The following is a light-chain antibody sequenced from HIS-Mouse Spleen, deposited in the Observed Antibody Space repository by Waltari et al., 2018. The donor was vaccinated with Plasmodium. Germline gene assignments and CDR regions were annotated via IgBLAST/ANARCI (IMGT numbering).Light chain of an antibody. CDR1: SLRSYY. CDR3: NSRDSSGNHLV. V-gene: IGLV3-19*01. J-gene: IGLJ2*01. CDR2: GKN. Sequence: SSELTQDPAVSVALGQTVRITCQGDSLRSYYASWYQQKPGQAPVLVIYGKNKQPSGIPDRFSGSSPGNTASLTITGAQAEDEADYYCNSRDSSGNHLVFGGGTKLTVL.